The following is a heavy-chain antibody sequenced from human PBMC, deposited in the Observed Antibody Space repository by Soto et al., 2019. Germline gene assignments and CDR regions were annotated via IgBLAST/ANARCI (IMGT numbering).Heavy chain of an antibody. V-gene: IGHV1-69*04. CDR3: ARAAAGDGVGFYYYYYGMDV. CDR1: GGTFSSYA. J-gene: IGHJ6*02. CDR2: IIPILGIA. Sequence: QVQLVQSGAEVKKPGSSVKVSCKASGGTFSSYAISWVRQAPGQGLEWMGRIIPILGIANYAQKFQGRVTITADKSTSTAYMELSSLRSGDTAVYYCARAAAGDGVGFYYYYYGMDVWGQGTTVTVSS. D-gene: IGHD6-13*01.